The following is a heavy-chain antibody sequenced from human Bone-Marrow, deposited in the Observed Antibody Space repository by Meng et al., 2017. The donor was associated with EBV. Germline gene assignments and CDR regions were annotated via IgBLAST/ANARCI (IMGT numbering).Heavy chain of an antibody. CDR1: GGSNSSDNW. D-gene: IGHD3-10*01. J-gene: IGHJ5*02. CDR2: IHHGGST. Sequence: QVQVHGGGPGRVKSSGTLSLPCGVSGGSNSSDNWLTWVRQPPGKGLEWVGEIHHGGSTNYNPSLKSRVTISLDKSKNQFSLRLTSVTAADTAVYYCSIIIYGSGLNSWFDPWGQGTLVTVSS. CDR3: SIIIYGSGLNSWFDP. V-gene: IGHV4-4*02.